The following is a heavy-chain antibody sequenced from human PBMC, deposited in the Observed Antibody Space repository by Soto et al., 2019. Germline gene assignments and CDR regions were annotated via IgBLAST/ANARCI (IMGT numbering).Heavy chain of an antibody. CDR3: ARDPKDSSGWSPKSDY. J-gene: IGHJ4*02. CDR1: GFTFSSYS. D-gene: IGHD6-19*01. Sequence: GGSLRLSCAASGFTFSSYSMNWVRQAPGKGLEWVSYISSSSSTIYYADSVKGRFTISRDISKNTVYLQMNSLRAEDTAVYYCARDPKDSSGWSPKSDYWGQGTLVTVSS. CDR2: ISSSSSTI. V-gene: IGHV3-48*01.